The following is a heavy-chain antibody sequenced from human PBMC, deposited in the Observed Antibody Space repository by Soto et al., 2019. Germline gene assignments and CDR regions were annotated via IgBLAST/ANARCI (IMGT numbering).Heavy chain of an antibody. D-gene: IGHD3-22*01. V-gene: IGHV1-2*04. CDR3: ARAESYYDSSGPIPYWFDP. CDR2: INPNSGGT. CDR1: GYTFTGYY. J-gene: IGHJ5*02. Sequence: ASVKVSCKASGYTFTGYYMHWVRQAPGQGLEWMGWINPNSGGTNYAQKFQGWVTMTRDTSISTACMELSRLRSDDTAVYYCARAESYYDSSGPIPYWFDPRGQGTLVTVSS.